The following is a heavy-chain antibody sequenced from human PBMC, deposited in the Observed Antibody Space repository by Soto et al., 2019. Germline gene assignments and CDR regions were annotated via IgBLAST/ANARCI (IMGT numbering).Heavy chain of an antibody. J-gene: IGHJ5*01. CDR3: ARDRVVVSSNWFDS. CDR1: GFTFSSYT. CDR2: ISSSSSYI. Sequence: GGSLRLSCAASGFTFSSYTMNWVRQAPGKGLKWVSSISSSSSYIYYADSVKGRFTISRDNAKNSLYLQMNSLRAEDTAVYYCARDRVVVSSNWFDSWGRGTLVTVSS. D-gene: IGHD2-15*01. V-gene: IGHV3-21*01.